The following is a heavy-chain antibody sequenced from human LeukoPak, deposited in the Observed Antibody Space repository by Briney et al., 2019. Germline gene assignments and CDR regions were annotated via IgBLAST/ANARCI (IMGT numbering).Heavy chain of an antibody. Sequence: GGSLRLSCAASGFTFSSYGMHWVRQAPGKGLEWVAVIWYDGGNKYYADSVKGRFTISRDNSKNTLYLQMNSLRAEDTAVYYCARDSGARLYYYDSSGYNYWGQGTLVTVSS. CDR2: IWYDGGNK. CDR1: GFTFSSYG. CDR3: ARDSGARLYYYDSSGYNY. D-gene: IGHD3-22*01. J-gene: IGHJ4*02. V-gene: IGHV3-33*01.